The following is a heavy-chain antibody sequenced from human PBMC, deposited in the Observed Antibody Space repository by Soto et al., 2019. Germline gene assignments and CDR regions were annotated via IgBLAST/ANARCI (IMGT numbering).Heavy chain of an antibody. J-gene: IGHJ6*02. D-gene: IGHD3-10*01. Sequence: SETLSLTCAVYGGSFSGYYWTWIRQPPGTGLEWIGEINHSGSTNYNPSLKSRVTISVDTSKNQFSLKLSSVTAADTAVYYCARDLWVRGVITPYYYYGMDVWGQGTTVTVSS. CDR3: ARDLWVRGVITPYYYYGMDV. CDR2: INHSGST. V-gene: IGHV4-34*01. CDR1: GGSFSGYY.